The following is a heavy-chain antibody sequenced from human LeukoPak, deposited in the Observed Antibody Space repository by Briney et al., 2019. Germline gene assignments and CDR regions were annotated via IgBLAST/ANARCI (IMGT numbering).Heavy chain of an antibody. CDR3: ARLGDYASLYFDY. CDR1: GGSFSGYY. Sequence: LETLSLTCAVYGGSFSGYYWSWIRQPPGKGLEWIGEINHSGSTNYNPSLKSRVTISVDTSKNQFSLKLSSVTAADTAVYYCARLGDYASLYFDYWGQGTLVTVSS. D-gene: IGHD4-17*01. J-gene: IGHJ4*02. V-gene: IGHV4-34*01. CDR2: INHSGST.